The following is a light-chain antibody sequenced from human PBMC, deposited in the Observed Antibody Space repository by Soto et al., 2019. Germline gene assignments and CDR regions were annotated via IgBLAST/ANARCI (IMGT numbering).Light chain of an antibody. CDR3: TSDTSSSTVV. V-gene: IGLV2-18*02. J-gene: IGLJ2*01. Sequence: QSALTQPPSVSGSPGQSVTISCTGTSSDVGSYDRVSWYQQPPGTAPKLMIYDVSNRPSGVPDRFSGSKSGNTASLTISGLQAEDEAAYYCTSDTSSSTVVFGGGTKVTVL. CDR2: DVS. CDR1: SSDVGSYDR.